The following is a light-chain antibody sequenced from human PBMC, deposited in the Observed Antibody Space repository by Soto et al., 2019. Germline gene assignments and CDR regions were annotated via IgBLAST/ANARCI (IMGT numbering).Light chain of an antibody. Sequence: EIVMTQSAATLSVSPGERATLSCRASQSVSSNLAWYQQKPGQAPRLLIYGASTRATGIPARFSGSGSGTEFTLTISSLQSEDFAVYYCQQYNNWPRTFGQRTKVDIK. CDR3: QQYNNWPRT. V-gene: IGKV3-15*01. CDR1: QSVSSN. CDR2: GAS. J-gene: IGKJ1*01.